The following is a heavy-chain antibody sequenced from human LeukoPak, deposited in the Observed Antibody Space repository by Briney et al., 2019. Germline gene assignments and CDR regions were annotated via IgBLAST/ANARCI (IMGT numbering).Heavy chain of an antibody. J-gene: IGHJ4*02. Sequence: SVKVSCKASGGTFSSYAISWVRQAPGQGLEWMGGIIPIFGTANYARKFQGRVTITTDESTSTAYMELSSLRSEDTAVYYCARDGGDCSGGSCYSKPFDYWGQGTLVTVSS. D-gene: IGHD2-15*01. CDR3: ARDGGDCSGGSCYSKPFDY. V-gene: IGHV1-69*05. CDR1: GGTFSSYA. CDR2: IIPIFGTA.